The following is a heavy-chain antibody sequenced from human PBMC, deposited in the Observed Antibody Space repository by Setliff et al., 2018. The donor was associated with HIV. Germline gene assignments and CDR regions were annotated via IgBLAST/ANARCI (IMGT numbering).Heavy chain of an antibody. Sequence: GGSLRLSCAASGFTFSNYAIRWVRQAPGKGLEWVALISFDGTNEYYGDSVKGRLTISRDDSKNTVYLQMNSLRAEDAAVYYCARGAWYTSGWHSSRYLDVWGKGTTVTVSS. V-gene: IGHV3-30*04. J-gene: IGHJ6*03. D-gene: IGHD6-25*01. CDR3: ARGAWYTSGWHSSRYLDV. CDR1: GFTFSNYA. CDR2: ISFDGTNE.